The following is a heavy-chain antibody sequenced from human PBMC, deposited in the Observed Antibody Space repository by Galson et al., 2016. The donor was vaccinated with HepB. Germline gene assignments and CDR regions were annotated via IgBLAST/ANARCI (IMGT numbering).Heavy chain of an antibody. CDR3: AKDRSGRFYFPSGDFDY. Sequence: SLRLSCAASGFSFSNYGMYWVRQAPGKGLEWVTVIWYDGSNKYYADSVKGRFTISRDNSKNTLYLQMNSLRAEDTAVYYCAKDRSGRFYFPSGDFDYWGQGALVTVSS. D-gene: IGHD2/OR15-2a*01. J-gene: IGHJ4*02. V-gene: IGHV3-33*06. CDR1: GFSFSNYG. CDR2: IWYDGSNK.